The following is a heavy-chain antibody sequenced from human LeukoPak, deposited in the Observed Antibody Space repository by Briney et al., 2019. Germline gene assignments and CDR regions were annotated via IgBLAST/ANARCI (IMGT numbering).Heavy chain of an antibody. V-gene: IGHV3-53*01. CDR3: ARTTKEFDILTGYYFDY. CDR2: IYSGGTT. Sequence: PGGSLRLSCVVSGFTVSSNYMSWVRQAPGKGLEWVSVIYSGGTTYYADSVKGRFTISRDTSKNTLYLQMNSLRVEDTAVYYCARTTKEFDILTGYYFDYWGQGTLVTVSS. J-gene: IGHJ4*02. CDR1: GFTVSSNY. D-gene: IGHD3-9*01.